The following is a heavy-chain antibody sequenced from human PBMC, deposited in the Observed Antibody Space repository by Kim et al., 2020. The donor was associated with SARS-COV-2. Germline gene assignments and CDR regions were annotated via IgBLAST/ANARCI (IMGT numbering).Heavy chain of an antibody. J-gene: IGHJ4*02. V-gene: IGHV4-39*01. CDR2: IYYSGST. D-gene: IGHD3-3*01. CDR1: GGSISSSSYY. Sequence: SETLSLTCTVSGGSISSSSYYWGWIRQPPGKGLEWIGSIYYSGSTYYNPSLKSRVTISVDTSKNQFSLKLSSVTAADTAVYYCARSLTIFGVVIGPDYWGQGTLVTVSS. CDR3: ARSLTIFGVVIGPDY.